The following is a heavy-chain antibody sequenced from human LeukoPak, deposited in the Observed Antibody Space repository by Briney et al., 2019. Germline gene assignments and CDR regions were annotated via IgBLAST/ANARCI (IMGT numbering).Heavy chain of an antibody. Sequence: HPGGSLRLSCAASGFTFSSYAMSWVRQAPGKGLEWVSAISGSGGSTYYADSVKGRFTISRDNSKNTLYLQMNSLRAEDTAVYYCAKDTPYSSPSVGAFDIWGQGTMVTVSS. CDR3: AKDTPYSSPSVGAFDI. CDR1: GFTFSSYA. CDR2: ISGSGGST. V-gene: IGHV3-23*01. D-gene: IGHD6-13*01. J-gene: IGHJ3*02.